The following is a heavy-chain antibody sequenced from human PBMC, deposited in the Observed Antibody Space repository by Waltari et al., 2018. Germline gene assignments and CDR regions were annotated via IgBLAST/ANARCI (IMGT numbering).Heavy chain of an antibody. CDR2: INAGNGDT. V-gene: IGHV1-3*01. J-gene: IGHJ4*02. CDR3: ARGLYRVAEQLTFDY. Sequence: QVQLVQSGAEVKKPGASVKISCKASGYTFSSYAVHWVCQAPGQRPEWMGWINAGNGDTKKSQKLQDRVTITRDTSTSTAYMELSSLRSEDTAVYYCARGLYRVAEQLTFDYWGQGTLVTVSS. CDR1: GYTFSSYA. D-gene: IGHD3-3*01.